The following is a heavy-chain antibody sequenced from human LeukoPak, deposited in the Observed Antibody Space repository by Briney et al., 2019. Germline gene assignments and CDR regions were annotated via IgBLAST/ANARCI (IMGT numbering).Heavy chain of an antibody. Sequence: SETLSLTCAVYGGSFSGYYWSWIRQPPGKGLEWIGEINHSGSTNYNPSLKSRVTISVDTSKNQFSLKLSSVTAADTAVYYCARHVYGEYGPGDYWGQGILVTVSS. CDR1: GGSFSGYY. CDR3: ARHVYGEYGPGDY. CDR2: INHSGST. D-gene: IGHD4-17*01. J-gene: IGHJ4*02. V-gene: IGHV4-34*01.